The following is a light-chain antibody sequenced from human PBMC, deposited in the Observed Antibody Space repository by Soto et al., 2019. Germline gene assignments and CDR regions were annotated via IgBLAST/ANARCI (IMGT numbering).Light chain of an antibody. CDR3: QVWDSSSYPDVV. CDR2: DDS. Sequence: SYELTQPPSVSVAPGQTARITCGGNNIGSKSVHWYQQKPGQAPVLVVYDDSDLPSGIPERFSGSNSGNTATLTISRVEAGDEADYYCQVWDSSSYPDVVFGGGTKLPVL. V-gene: IGLV3-21*02. CDR1: NIGSKS. J-gene: IGLJ2*01.